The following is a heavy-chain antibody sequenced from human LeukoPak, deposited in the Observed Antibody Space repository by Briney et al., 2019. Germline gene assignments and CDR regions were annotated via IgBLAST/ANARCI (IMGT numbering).Heavy chain of an antibody. V-gene: IGHV1-18*01. CDR2: ISAYNGNT. D-gene: IGHD6-13*01. CDR3: ARVLIAAAGPSFDY. Sequence: GASVKVSCKASGGTFSSYAISWVRQAPGQGLEWMGWISAYNGNTNYAQKLQGRVTMTTDTSTSTAYMELRSLRSDDTAVYYCARVLIAAAGPSFDYWGQGTLVTVSS. J-gene: IGHJ4*02. CDR1: GGTFSSYA.